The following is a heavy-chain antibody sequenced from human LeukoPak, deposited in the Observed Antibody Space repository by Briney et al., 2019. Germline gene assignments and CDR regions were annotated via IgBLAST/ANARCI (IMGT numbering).Heavy chain of an antibody. CDR3: ARFGVDYDMDV. J-gene: IGHJ6*02. CDR1: GGSISGHY. Sequence: SETLSLTCAVSGGSISGHYWTWVRQPPGEGLEWIGQIHYSGKADYNPSLRSRITISVDTSKNQMSLKVTSVTAADTAVYYCARFGVDYDMDVWGQGTTVTVS. D-gene: IGHD3-16*01. V-gene: IGHV4-59*11. CDR2: IHYSGKA.